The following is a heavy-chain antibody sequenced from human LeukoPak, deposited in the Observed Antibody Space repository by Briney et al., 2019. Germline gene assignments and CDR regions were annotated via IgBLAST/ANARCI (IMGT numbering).Heavy chain of an antibody. V-gene: IGHV1-46*01. J-gene: IGHJ3*02. CDR3: ARPNYYDSSMDAFDI. Sequence: ASVKVSCKASGYTFTSYGISWVRQAPGQGLEWMGIINPSGGSTSYAQKFQGRVTMTRDTSTSTVYMELSSLRSEDTAVYYCARPNYYDSSMDAFDIWGQGTMVTVSS. D-gene: IGHD3-22*01. CDR1: GYTFTSYG. CDR2: INPSGGST.